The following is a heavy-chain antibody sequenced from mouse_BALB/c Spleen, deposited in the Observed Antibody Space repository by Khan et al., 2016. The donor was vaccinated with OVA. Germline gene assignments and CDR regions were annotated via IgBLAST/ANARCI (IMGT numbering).Heavy chain of an antibody. CDR1: GYSITSDYA. D-gene: IGHD1-1*01. J-gene: IGHJ2*01. CDR3: ARDYGSSYYYFDY. Sequence: EVQLQESGPGLVKPSQSLSLTCTVTGYSITSDYAWNWIRQFPGNKLEWMGYISYSGSTSYNPSLKSRISITRDTSKNQFFLQLNSVTTEDTATYYCARDYGSSYYYFDYWGQGTNSHSLL. CDR2: ISYSGST. V-gene: IGHV3-2*02.